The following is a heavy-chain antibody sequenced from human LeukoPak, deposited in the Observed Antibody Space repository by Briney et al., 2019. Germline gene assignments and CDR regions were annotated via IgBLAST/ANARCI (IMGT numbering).Heavy chain of an antibody. D-gene: IGHD3-22*01. CDR3: AKGRSEDYYESSGY. CDR2: STGSGGST. J-gene: IGHJ4*02. Sequence: GGSLRLSRAASGFTFSSYAMSWVRQAPGKGLEWVSGSTGSGGSTYYADSVKGRFTISRDNSKNTLYLQMNSLRAEDTAVYYCAKGRSEDYYESSGYWGQGTLVTVSS. V-gene: IGHV3-23*01. CDR1: GFTFSSYA.